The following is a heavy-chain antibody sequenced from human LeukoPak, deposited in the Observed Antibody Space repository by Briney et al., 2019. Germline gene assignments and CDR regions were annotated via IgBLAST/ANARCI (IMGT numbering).Heavy chain of an antibody. D-gene: IGHD3-22*01. J-gene: IGHJ4*02. CDR2: ISGSGGST. Sequence: GGSLRLSCTASGFTFGDYAMSWVRQAPGKGLEWVSAISGSGGSTYYADSVKGRFTISRDNSKNTLYLQMNSLRAEDTAVYYCAKGYYYDSSGYFDYWGQGTLVTVSS. CDR1: GFTFGDYA. V-gene: IGHV3-23*01. CDR3: AKGYYYDSSGYFDY.